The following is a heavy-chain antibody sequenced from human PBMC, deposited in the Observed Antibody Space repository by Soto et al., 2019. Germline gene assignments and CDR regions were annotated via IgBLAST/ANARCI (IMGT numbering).Heavy chain of an antibody. J-gene: IGHJ4*02. D-gene: IGHD3-3*01. V-gene: IGHV3-30-3*01. CDR2: ISYDRSDK. CDR1: GFTFSSSA. CDR3: ARDKRDLRFLEWSYYFDY. Sequence: PGGSLRLSCAASGFTFSSSAMHWVRQAPGKGLEWVAVISYDRSDKYYADSVKGRFTISRDNSKNTLYLQMNSLRAEDTAVYYCARDKRDLRFLEWSYYFDYWGQGTLVTVSS.